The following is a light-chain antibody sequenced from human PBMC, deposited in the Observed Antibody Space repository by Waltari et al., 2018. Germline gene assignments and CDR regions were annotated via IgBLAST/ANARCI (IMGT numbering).Light chain of an antibody. CDR3: QQCYTFPYT. CDR2: WAS. CDR1: QSVVFSSNNKNY. J-gene: IGKJ2*01. V-gene: IGKV4-1*01. Sequence: DIVLTQSPDSLAVSLGERATINFKSRQSVVFSSNNKNYLAWYQQKPGQPPKLLITWASTRESGVPDRFSGSGSGTDFTLTISSLQAEDVAVYYCQQCYTFPYTFGQGTKLEIK.